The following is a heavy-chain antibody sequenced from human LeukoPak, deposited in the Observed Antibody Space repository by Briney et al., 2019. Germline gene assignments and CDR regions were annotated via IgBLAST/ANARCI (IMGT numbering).Heavy chain of an antibody. CDR1: GFTFSSYA. Sequence: PGGSLRLSCAASGFTFSSYAMSWVRQAPGKGLEWVANIKQDGSEKYYVDSVKGRFTISRDNAKNSLYLQMDSLRAEDTAVYYCARGGLVTPRNPVDYWGQGTLVTVSS. V-gene: IGHV3-7*01. CDR2: IKQDGSEK. CDR3: ARGGLVTPRNPVDY. D-gene: IGHD2-21*02. J-gene: IGHJ4*02.